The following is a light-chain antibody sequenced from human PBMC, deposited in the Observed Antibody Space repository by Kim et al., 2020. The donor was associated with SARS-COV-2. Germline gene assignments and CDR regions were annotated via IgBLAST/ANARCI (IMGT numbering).Light chain of an antibody. V-gene: IGKV2-28*01. Sequence: EPASVVCRSIQSLLHRSGNNYLDWYLQKPGQSPQLRIYLGSNRASGVPDRFSGSGSGTDFTLKISRVEAEDVGVYYCMQALKTPYTFGQGTKLEI. J-gene: IGKJ2*01. CDR1: QSLLHRSGNNY. CDR2: LGS. CDR3: MQALKTPYT.